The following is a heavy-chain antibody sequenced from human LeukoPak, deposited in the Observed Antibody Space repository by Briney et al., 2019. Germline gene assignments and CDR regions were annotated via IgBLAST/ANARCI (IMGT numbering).Heavy chain of an antibody. V-gene: IGHV1-18*01. CDR3: ARGPALSTIFGVVTTYYYYMDV. J-gene: IGHJ6*03. CDR1: GYTFTSYG. Sequence: ASVKVSCKASGYTFTSYGISWVRQAPGQGLEWMGWISAYNGNTNYAQKLQGRVTMTTDTSTSTAYMELRSLRSDDTAVYYCARGPALSTIFGVVTTYYYYMDVWGKGTTVTVSS. D-gene: IGHD3-3*01. CDR2: ISAYNGNT.